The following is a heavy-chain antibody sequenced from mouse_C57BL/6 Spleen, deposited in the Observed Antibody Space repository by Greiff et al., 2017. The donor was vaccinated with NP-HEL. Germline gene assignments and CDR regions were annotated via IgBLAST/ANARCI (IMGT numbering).Heavy chain of an antibody. CDR2: IDPSDSYT. CDR3: ARKRGDGLAMDY. V-gene: IGHV1-50*01. J-gene: IGHJ4*01. CDR1: GYTFTSYW. D-gene: IGHD2-3*01. Sequence: QVQLQQPGAELVKPGASVKLSCKASGYTFTSYWMQWVKQRPGQGLEWIGEIDPSDSYTNYNQKFKGKATLTVDTSSSTAYMQLSSLTSEDSAVYYCARKRGDGLAMDYWGQGTSVTVSS.